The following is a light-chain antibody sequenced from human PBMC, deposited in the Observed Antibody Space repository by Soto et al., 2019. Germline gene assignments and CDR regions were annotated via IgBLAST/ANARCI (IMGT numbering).Light chain of an antibody. CDR2: GAS. CDR1: QSLISNY. J-gene: IGKJ4*01. V-gene: IGKV3-20*01. Sequence: EIVLTQSPGTLSLSPGERATLSCRASQSLISNYLVWYQQKPGQTPRLLIYGASSRATGIPDRFSGSGSGTDFTLTISRLEPEDFAVYYCQHYGSSPLTFGGGTKVEIK. CDR3: QHYGSSPLT.